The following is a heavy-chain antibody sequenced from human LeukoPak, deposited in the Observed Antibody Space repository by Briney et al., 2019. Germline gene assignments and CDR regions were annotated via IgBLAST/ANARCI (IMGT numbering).Heavy chain of an antibody. CDR3: ARVVAGRRLGSWFDP. CDR2: ISNSGAAT. D-gene: IGHD6-6*01. CDR1: GFNFNNYA. J-gene: IGHJ5*02. Sequence: PGGSLRLSCADSGFNFNNYAMTWVRQAPGRGLEWVSTISNSGAATYYADSVKGRFTISRDNSKNTLFLQMNSLRAEDTAVYHCARVVAGRRLGSWFDPWGQGTLVTVSS. V-gene: IGHV3-23*01.